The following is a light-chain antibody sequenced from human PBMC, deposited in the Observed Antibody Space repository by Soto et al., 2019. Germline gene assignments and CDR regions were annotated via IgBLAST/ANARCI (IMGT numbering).Light chain of an antibody. CDR1: QSVSRSY. CDR2: GAS. V-gene: IGKV3-20*01. J-gene: IGKJ1*01. Sequence: EIVLTQSPGTLSLSPGERATLSCRASQSVSRSYLAWYQQKLGQAPRLLIYGASSRATGIPDRFSGSGSGTDFTLTISRLEPEDFAVYYCQQYDSSPWTFGQGTKVEIE. CDR3: QQYDSSPWT.